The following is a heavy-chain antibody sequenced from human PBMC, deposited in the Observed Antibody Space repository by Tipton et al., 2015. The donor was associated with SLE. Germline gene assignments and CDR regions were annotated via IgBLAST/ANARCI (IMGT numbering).Heavy chain of an antibody. J-gene: IGHJ6*02. CDR2: IYPTANT. CDR3: VRHRGGSRGIDV. D-gene: IGHD3-16*01. Sequence: TLSLTCTVSGASFTSYYWGWIRQPPGKGLEWIGNIYPTANTYYNPSLKSRVTISVDTSTNQFSLELTSVTAADTAVYYCVRHRGGSRGIDVWGQGTTVTVSS. V-gene: IGHV4-59*04. CDR1: GASFTSYY.